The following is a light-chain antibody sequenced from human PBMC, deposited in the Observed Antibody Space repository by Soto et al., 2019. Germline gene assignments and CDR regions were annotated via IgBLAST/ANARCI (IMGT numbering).Light chain of an antibody. CDR3: LQDYSYPRT. CDR2: ATS. Sequence: AIPMTQSPSSLSASVGDRVTITCRASQAIRTELGWYQQKPGNAPKLLIYATSILQSGVPSRFSGIGSGTAFTLTISSLQPEDFATYYCLQDYSYPRTFGQGTKVEIK. CDR1: QAIRTE. V-gene: IGKV1-6*01. J-gene: IGKJ1*01.